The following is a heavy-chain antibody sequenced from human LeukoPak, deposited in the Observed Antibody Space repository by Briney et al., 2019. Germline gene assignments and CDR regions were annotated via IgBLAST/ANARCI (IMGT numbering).Heavy chain of an antibody. Sequence: PSETLSLTCTVSGASISSYYWSWIRQPPGKGLEWVGRIKRIIDGGTTDYAAPVKGRFTVSRDDSINTLYLQMSSLKTEDTAVYYCAAQGGSGDLRYWGQGTLVTVSS. V-gene: IGHV3-15*01. CDR3: AAQGGSGDLRY. CDR2: IKRIIDGGTT. CDR1: GASISSYY. J-gene: IGHJ4*02. D-gene: IGHD4-17*01.